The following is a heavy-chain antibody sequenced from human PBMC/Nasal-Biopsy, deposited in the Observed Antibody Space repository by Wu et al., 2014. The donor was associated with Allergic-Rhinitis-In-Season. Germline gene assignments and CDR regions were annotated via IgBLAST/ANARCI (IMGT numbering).Heavy chain of an antibody. V-gene: IGHV4-59*08. J-gene: IGHJ4*02. D-gene: IGHD1-26*01. CDR2: IFYNGNT. CDR3: ARGYSGGAYVPAY. Sequence: TLSLTCTVSGGSVYPYYWSWIRQPPGKGLEWIGYIFYNGNTNYNPSLNSRVTISVDTSKNQFSLKLNSVTAADTAVYYCARGYSGGAYVPAYWGQGTLVTVSS. CDR1: GGSVYPYY.